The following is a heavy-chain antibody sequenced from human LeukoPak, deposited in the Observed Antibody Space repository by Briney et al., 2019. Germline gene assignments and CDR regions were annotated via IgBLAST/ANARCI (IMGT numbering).Heavy chain of an antibody. CDR1: GGSISSSDYY. D-gene: IGHD1-7*01. J-gene: IGHJ5*02. Sequence: SETLSLTCTVSGGSISSSDYYWGWIRQPPGKGLEWIASIYYSGSTYYNPSLKSRVTISKDTSKNQFSLKLNSVTAADTAVYYCARGNWNYNWFDPWGQGTLVTVSS. CDR3: ARGNWNYNWFDP. V-gene: IGHV4-39*01. CDR2: IYYSGST.